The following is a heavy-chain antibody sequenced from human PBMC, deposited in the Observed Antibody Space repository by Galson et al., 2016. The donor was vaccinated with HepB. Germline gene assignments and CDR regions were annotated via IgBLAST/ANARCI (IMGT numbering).Heavy chain of an antibody. CDR3: AKDAILACGTGCYADY. CDR1: GFTFRSYG. V-gene: IGHV3-30*18. D-gene: IGHD2-2*01. J-gene: IGHJ4*02. CDR2: ISYDGTNK. Sequence: SLRLSCAGSGFTFRSYGIHWVRQAPGKGLEWVAVISYDGTNKYYADSLKGRFTISRDNSKNTLYLQMNSLRAEDTAVYYCAKDAILACGTGCYADYWGQGTLDTVSS.